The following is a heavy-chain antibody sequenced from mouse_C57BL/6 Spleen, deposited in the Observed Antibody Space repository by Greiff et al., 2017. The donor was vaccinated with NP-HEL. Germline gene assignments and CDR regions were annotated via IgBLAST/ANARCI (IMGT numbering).Heavy chain of an antibody. V-gene: IGHV6-6*01. Sequence: EVKVVESGGGLVQPGGSMKLSCAASGFTFSDAWMDWVRQSPEKGLEWVADISNKANNNATYYAESVKGRFTISRDDSKSSVYRQMNSLRAEDTGIYYCTRPYDPDGAYWGQGTLVTVSA. CDR2: ISNKANNNAT. D-gene: IGHD2-3*01. J-gene: IGHJ3*01. CDR3: TRPYDPDGAY. CDR1: GFTFSDAW.